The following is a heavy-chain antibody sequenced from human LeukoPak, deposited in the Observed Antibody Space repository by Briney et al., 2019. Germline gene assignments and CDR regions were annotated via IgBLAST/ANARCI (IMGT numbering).Heavy chain of an antibody. CDR1: RFTFSASY. CDR2: ISGNSGDI. V-gene: IGHV3-11*06. J-gene: IGHJ1*01. D-gene: IGHD1-1*01. Sequence: GGSLRLSCVASRFTFSASYMTWVRQPPGKGLEWLSYISGNSGDINYADSVKGRFTVSRDNAKNSLYLQMNSLRVEDTAVYYCARDPRTVRIWGQGTLVTVSS. CDR3: ARDPRTVRI.